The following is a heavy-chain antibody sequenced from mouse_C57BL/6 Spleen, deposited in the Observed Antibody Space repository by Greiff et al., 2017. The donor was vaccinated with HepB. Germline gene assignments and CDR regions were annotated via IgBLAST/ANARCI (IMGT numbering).Heavy chain of an antibody. CDR2: INPNNGGT. J-gene: IGHJ4*01. D-gene: IGHD2-4*01. Sequence: EVQLQQSGPELVKPGASVKMSCKASGYTFTDYNMHWVKQSHGKSLEWIGYINPNNGGTSYNQKFKGKATLTVNKSSSTAYMELRSLTSEDSAVYYCARDYDYVRDAMDYWGQGTSVTVSS. CDR1: GYTFTDYN. V-gene: IGHV1-22*01. CDR3: ARDYDYVRDAMDY.